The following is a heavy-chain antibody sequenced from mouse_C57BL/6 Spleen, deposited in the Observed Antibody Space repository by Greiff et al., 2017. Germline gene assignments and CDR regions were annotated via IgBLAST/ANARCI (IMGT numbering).Heavy chain of an antibody. CDR2: INYDGSST. CDR1: GFTFSDYY. J-gene: IGHJ2*01. CDR3: ARDLGRSFDD. V-gene: IGHV5-16*01. D-gene: IGHD4-1*01. Sequence: EVKLVESEGGLVQPGSSMKLSCTASGFTFSDYYMAWVRQVPEKGLEWVANINYDGSSTYYLDSLKSRFIISRDNAKNILYLQMSSLKSEDTATYYCARDLGRSFDDWGKGTTLTVSS.